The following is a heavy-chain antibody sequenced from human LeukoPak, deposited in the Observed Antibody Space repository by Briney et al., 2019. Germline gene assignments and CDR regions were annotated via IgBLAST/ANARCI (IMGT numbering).Heavy chain of an antibody. CDR2: IYTSGST. V-gene: IGHV4-4*07. CDR1: GGSISSYY. D-gene: IGHD1-26*01. Sequence: MSSETLSLTCTVSGGSISSYYWSWIRQPAGKGLEWIGRIYTSGSTNYNPSLKSRVTISVDTSKNQFSLKLSSVTAADTAVYYCARWENYYYYMDVWGKGTTVTVSS. CDR3: ARWENYYYYMDV. J-gene: IGHJ6*03.